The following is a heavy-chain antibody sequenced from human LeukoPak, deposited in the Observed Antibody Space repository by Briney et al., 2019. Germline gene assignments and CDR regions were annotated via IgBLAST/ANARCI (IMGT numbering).Heavy chain of an antibody. CDR3: ARQRGSGKGWFDP. V-gene: IGHV4-4*09. CDR1: GGSVSSYY. D-gene: IGHD3-10*01. J-gene: IGHJ5*02. Sequence: SETLSLTCTVSGGSVSSYYWSWIRQPPGKGLEWIGYIYTSGSTNYNPSLKSRVTISVDTSKNQFSLKLSSVTAADTAVYYCARQRGSGKGWFDPWGQGTLVTVSS. CDR2: IYTSGST.